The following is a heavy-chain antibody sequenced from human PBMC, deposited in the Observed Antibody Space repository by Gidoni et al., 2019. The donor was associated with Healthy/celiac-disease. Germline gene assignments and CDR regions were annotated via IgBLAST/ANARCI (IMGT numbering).Heavy chain of an antibody. Sequence: EVQLVESGGGLVKPGGALRLSCAASGFTYSNAWMSWVRQAPGKGLEWVGRIKSKTDGGTTDYAAPVKGRFTISRDDSTNTLYLQMNSLKTEDSAVYYCTTGNSRELLLTSSGFDYWGQGTLVTVSS. V-gene: IGHV3-15*01. CDR1: GFTYSNAW. D-gene: IGHD1-26*01. J-gene: IGHJ4*02. CDR3: TTGNSRELLLTSSGFDY. CDR2: IKSKTDGGTT.